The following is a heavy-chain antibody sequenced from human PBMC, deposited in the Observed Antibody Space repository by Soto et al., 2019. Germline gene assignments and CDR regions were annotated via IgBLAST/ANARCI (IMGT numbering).Heavy chain of an antibody. V-gene: IGHV5-51*01. J-gene: IGHJ6*03. CDR2: IYPGDSDT. CDR3: ARRCGSCSSGGYYYMDV. Sequence: GESLKISCKGSGYSFTSYWIGWVRQMPGKGLEWMGIIYPGDSDTRYSPSFQGQVTISADKSISTAYLQWSSLKASDTAMYYCARRCGSCSSGGYYYMDVWGKGTTVTVSS. CDR1: GYSFTSYW. D-gene: IGHD2-15*01.